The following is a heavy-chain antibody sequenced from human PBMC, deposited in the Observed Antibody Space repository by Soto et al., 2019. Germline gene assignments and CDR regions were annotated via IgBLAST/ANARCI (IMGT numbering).Heavy chain of an antibody. Sequence: SETLSLTCAVYGGSFSGYYWSWIRQPPGKGLEWIGEINHSGSTNYNPSLKSRVTISVDTSKNQFSLKLSSVTAADTAVYYCARVDIVVVLAALRAPRHSDYCGQATLVTGSS. CDR1: GGSFSGYY. CDR2: INHSGST. V-gene: IGHV4-34*01. J-gene: IGHJ4*02. CDR3: ARVDIVVVLAALRAPRHSDY. D-gene: IGHD2-2*01.